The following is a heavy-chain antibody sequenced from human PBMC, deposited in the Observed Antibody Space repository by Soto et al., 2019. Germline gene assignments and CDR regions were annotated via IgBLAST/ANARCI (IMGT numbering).Heavy chain of an antibody. CDR3: ARDHCSSTSRSYYYMVV. CDR1: GYTFTSYY. V-gene: IGHV1-46*03. CDR2: INPSGGST. J-gene: IGHJ6*03. D-gene: IGHD2-2*01. Sequence: QVQLVQSGAEVKKPGASVKVSCKASGYTFTSYYMHWVRQAPGQGLEWMGIINPSGGSTSYAQKFQGRVTMTRDTSTSTVYMELSSLRSEDTAVYYCARDHCSSTSRSYYYMVVWGKGTTVTVSS.